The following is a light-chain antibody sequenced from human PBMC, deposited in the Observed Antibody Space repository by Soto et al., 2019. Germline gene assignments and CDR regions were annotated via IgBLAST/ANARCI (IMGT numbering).Light chain of an antibody. J-gene: IGLJ3*02. V-gene: IGLV2-8*01. CDR3: SSSAGSNNLV. Sequence: QSALTQPPSASGSPGQSVTISCTGTSSDVGGYNYVSWYQQHPGKAPKLIIYEVSKRPSGVPDRFSGSKSGNTASLTVSGLQAEDEADYYCSSSAGSNNLVFVGGTKLTVL. CDR1: SSDVGGYNY. CDR2: EVS.